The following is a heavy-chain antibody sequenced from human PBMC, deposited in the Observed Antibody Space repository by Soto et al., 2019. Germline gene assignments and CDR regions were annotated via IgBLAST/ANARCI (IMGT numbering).Heavy chain of an antibody. J-gene: IGHJ3*02. D-gene: IGHD3-10*01. V-gene: IGHV1-2*04. CDR2: INPNSGGT. Sequence: ASVKVSCKASGYTFTGYYMHWVRQAPGQGLEWMGWINPNSGGTNYAQKFQGWVTMTRDTSISTAYMELSRLRSDDTAVYYCARGLWEYYYGSGSYGRQRQDAFDIWGQGTMVTVSS. CDR1: GYTFTGYY. CDR3: ARGLWEYYYGSGSYGRQRQDAFDI.